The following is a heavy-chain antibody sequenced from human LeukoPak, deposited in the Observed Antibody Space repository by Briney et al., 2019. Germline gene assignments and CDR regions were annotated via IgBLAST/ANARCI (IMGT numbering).Heavy chain of an antibody. Sequence: KPSETLSLTCSISGSSISDYYWTWIRQPPGRGLDWIAYIYSGGRTNYNPSLKSRVTISVDTSENRFSLRMTSVTAADTAVYYCARGQSPGPIYDFWGQGILVTVSS. D-gene: IGHD2-21*01. V-gene: IGHV4-59*01. CDR3: ARGQSPGPIYDF. CDR2: IYSGGRT. CDR1: GSSISDYY. J-gene: IGHJ4*02.